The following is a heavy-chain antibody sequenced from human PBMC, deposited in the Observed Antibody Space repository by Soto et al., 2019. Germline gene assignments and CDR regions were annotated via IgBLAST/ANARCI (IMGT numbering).Heavy chain of an antibody. Sequence: ESGGGLVQPGGSLRLSCVVSGFTFSTYWMSWVRQAPGKGLEWVATIKQDATEKYYVDSVKGRFTISRDNTKKSLYLQMNSLRADDTAVYYCVSRYLEHCTSAWCSAPYDWWGQGTLVTVSP. V-gene: IGHV3-7*05. D-gene: IGHD3-9*01. CDR1: GFTFSTYW. CDR3: VSRYLEHCTSAWCSAPYDW. J-gene: IGHJ1*01. CDR2: IKQDATEK.